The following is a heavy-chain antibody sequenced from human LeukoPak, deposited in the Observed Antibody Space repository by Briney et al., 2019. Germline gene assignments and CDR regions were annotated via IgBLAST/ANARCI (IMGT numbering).Heavy chain of an antibody. V-gene: IGHV1-69*13. J-gene: IGHJ4*02. D-gene: IGHD6-13*01. Sequence: ASVKVSCKASGGTFSSYAISWVRQAPGQGLEWMGGIIPIFGTTNHAQKFQGRVTITADESTSTAYMELSSLRSEDTAVYFCARAGIAAAGTLDYWGQGTQVTVSS. CDR2: IIPIFGTT. CDR3: ARAGIAAAGTLDY. CDR1: GGTFSSYA.